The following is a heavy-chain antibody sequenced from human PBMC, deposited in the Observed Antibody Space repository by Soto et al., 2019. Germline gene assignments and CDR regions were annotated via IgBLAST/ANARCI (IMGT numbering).Heavy chain of an antibody. V-gene: IGHV4-4*07. CDR1: GGSISSYY. J-gene: IGHJ5*02. D-gene: IGHD1-26*01. CDR2: IYTSGST. CDR3: ARDREWELDLNWFDP. Sequence: QVQLQESGPGLVKPSETLSLTCTVSGGSISSYYWSWIRQPAGKGLEWIGRIYTSGSTNYNPSLKSRVTMSVDTSQNQFSLKLSSVTAADTAVYYCARDREWELDLNWFDPWGQGTLVTVSS.